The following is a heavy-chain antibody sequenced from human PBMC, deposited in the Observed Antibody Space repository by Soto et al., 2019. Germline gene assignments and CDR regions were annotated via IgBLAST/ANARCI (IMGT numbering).Heavy chain of an antibody. CDR3: ARDPNIVLVPAALRSYYYYYGMDV. CDR1: GFTFSDFY. CDR2: IKQDGSEK. Sequence: PGGSLRLSCAASGFTFSDFYMSWVRQAPGKGLEWVANIKQDGSEKYYVDSVKGRFTISRDNAKNSLYLQMNSLRAEDTAVYYCARDPNIVLVPAALRSYYYYYGMDVWGQGTTVTVSS. D-gene: IGHD2-2*01. J-gene: IGHJ6*02. V-gene: IGHV3-7*01.